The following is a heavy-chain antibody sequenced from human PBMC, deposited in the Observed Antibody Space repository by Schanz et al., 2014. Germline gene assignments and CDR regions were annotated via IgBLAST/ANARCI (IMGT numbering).Heavy chain of an antibody. CDR3: ASDFWSGYSHYYYGLDV. J-gene: IGHJ6*02. D-gene: IGHD3-3*01. V-gene: IGHV1-46*01. CDR2: INPSGDST. Sequence: QVQLVQSGAEVKKPGASVKVSCKASGYTFSGYHVHWVRQAPGQGLEWMGIINPSGDSTSYAQKFQGRVTMTRDTSTSTVIMELSRLRSEDTAVYYCASDFWSGYSHYYYGLDVWGQGTTVTVSS. CDR1: GYTFSGYH.